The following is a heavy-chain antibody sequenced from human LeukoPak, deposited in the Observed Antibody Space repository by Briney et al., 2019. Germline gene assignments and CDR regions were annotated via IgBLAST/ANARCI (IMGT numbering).Heavy chain of an antibody. CDR1: GGSVSSGSYY. J-gene: IGHJ5*02. Sequence: PSETLSLTCTVSGGSVSSGSYYWSWIRQPPGKGLEWIGSIYYSGSTNYHPSLKSRVTISVDTSKNQFSLNLSSVTAADTAVYYCARVVRYYYDSSGYHNWFDPWGQGTLVTVSS. CDR2: IYYSGST. V-gene: IGHV4-61*01. CDR3: ARVVRYYYDSSGYHNWFDP. D-gene: IGHD3-22*01.